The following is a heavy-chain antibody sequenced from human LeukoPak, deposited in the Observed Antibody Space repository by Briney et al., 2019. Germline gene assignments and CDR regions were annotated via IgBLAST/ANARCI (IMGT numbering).Heavy chain of an antibody. CDR1: GFTFSTYT. J-gene: IGHJ4*02. CDR3: ARVGDGYSVNYFDY. V-gene: IGHV3-48*02. CDR2: ISSSGSTV. Sequence: GGSLSLSCVASGFTFSTYTMNWVRQAPGKGLEWVSYISSSGSTVYYADSVKGRFTVSRDNAKNSLYLQMNSLRDEDTAMFYCARVGDGYSVNYFDYWGQGTLVTVSS. D-gene: IGHD5-24*01.